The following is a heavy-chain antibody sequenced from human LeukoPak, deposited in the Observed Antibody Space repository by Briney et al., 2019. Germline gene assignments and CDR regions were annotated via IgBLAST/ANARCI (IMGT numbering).Heavy chain of an antibody. CDR2: ISTSSSYI. J-gene: IGHJ4*02. D-gene: IGHD5-18*01. CDR1: GLTFYRHT. CDR3: PSWYSYYCCDY. Sequence: PGGSLRLSCTACGLTFYRHTMNWVRQAPGKGLEWVSSISTSSSYIYYADSVKGRFTISRDNPKNSLYLQMNSLRAEDTAVYYCPSWYSYYCCDYWGQGTLVTVSS. V-gene: IGHV3-21*01.